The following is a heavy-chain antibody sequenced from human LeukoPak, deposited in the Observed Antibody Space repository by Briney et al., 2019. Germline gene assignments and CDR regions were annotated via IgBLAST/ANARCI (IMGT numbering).Heavy chain of an antibody. CDR2: MNPNSGNT. CDR1: GYTFTSYD. Sequence: PVASVKVSCKASGYTFTSYDINWVRQAPGQGLEWMGWMNPNSGNTGYAQKFQGRVTITRNTSISTAYMELSSLRSEDTAVYYCARSSSTPGYYYYYYMDVWGKGTTVTVSS. J-gene: IGHJ6*03. CDR3: ARSSSTPGYYYYYYMDV. V-gene: IGHV1-8*03.